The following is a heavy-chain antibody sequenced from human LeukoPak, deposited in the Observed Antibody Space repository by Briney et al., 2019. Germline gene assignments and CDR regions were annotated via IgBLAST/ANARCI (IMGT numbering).Heavy chain of an antibody. V-gene: IGHV5-51*01. CDR2: VYPGDSDP. J-gene: IGHJ4*02. CDR1: GYSFTNYW. Sequence: GASLKISCKGSGYSFTNYWIGWVRQMPGKGLEWMGFVYPGDSDPKYNPSFEGQVTISADKSINTAYLQWNSLKASDTAMFYCARGMGLTRPLDYWGQGTLVTVSS. D-gene: IGHD1-26*01. CDR3: ARGMGLTRPLDY.